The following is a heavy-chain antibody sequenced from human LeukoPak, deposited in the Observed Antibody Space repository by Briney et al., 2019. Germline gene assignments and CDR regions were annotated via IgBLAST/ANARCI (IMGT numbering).Heavy chain of an antibody. D-gene: IGHD4-23*01. J-gene: IGHJ1*01. V-gene: IGHV4-61*01. CDR2: IYYSGST. CDR3: ARGDSTVTPKYFQY. CDR1: GGSISSSSYY. Sequence: PSETLSLTCTVSGGSISSSSYYWSWIRQPPGKGLEWIGYIYYSGSTNYNPSLKSRVTISLDTSKNQFSLKLSSVTAADTAVYYCARGDSTVTPKYFQYWGQGTLVTVSS.